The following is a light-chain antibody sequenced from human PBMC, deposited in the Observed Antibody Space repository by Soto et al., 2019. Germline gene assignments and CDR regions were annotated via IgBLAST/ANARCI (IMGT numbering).Light chain of an antibody. Sequence: EIVLTQSPGTLSLSPGERATLSCRASQSVSSSYLAWYQQKPGQDPRLLIYGASSRATGIPDRFSGSGSGTDFTLTISRLEPEDFAVYYGQQYGSSTWTFGQGTKVEIK. CDR3: QQYGSSTWT. J-gene: IGKJ1*01. V-gene: IGKV3-20*01. CDR2: GAS. CDR1: QSVSSSY.